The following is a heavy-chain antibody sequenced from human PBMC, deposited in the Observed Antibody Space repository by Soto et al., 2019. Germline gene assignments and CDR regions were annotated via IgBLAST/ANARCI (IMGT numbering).Heavy chain of an antibody. D-gene: IGHD2-8*01. J-gene: IGHJ4*02. V-gene: IGHV4-34*01. CDR2: INHSGST. Sequence: QVQLQQWGAGLLKPSETLSLTCAVHGGSFSGYYWSWIRQPPGKGLEWIGEINHSGSTNYNPSLKSRVTISVDTSKNQFSLKLSSVNAADTAVYYCAREGYCTNGVCYVVDYWGQGTLVTVSS. CDR1: GGSFSGYY. CDR3: AREGYCTNGVCYVVDY.